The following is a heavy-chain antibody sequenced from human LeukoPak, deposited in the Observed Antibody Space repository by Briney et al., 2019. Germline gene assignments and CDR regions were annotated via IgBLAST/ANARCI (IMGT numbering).Heavy chain of an antibody. CDR3: TTDGIHWPWDAFDI. Sequence: PVGSLRLSCAASGVTLSNALMSCVRQALGKGVEWVGRIKSKIDGGTTDYAACVNGRFTISRDDSKNTLYLQMNSLKTEDTAVYYCTTDGIHWPWDAFDIWGQGTMVTVSS. CDR1: GVTLSNAL. J-gene: IGHJ3*02. CDR2: IKSKIDGGTT. D-gene: IGHD1-1*01. V-gene: IGHV3-15*01.